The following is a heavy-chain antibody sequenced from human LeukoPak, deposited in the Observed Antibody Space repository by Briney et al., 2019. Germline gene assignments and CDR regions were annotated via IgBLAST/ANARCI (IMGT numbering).Heavy chain of an antibody. Sequence: PGRSPRLSCAASGFTFTSYGIHWVRQAPGKGLEWVAVVWYDGINKYYADSVKGRFTISRDNSKNTVYLQMNSLRAEDTAVYYCARDNGYSSSWYVYWGQGTLVPVSS. CDR3: ARDNGYSSSWYVY. D-gene: IGHD6-13*01. CDR1: GFTFTSYG. V-gene: IGHV3-33*01. J-gene: IGHJ4*02. CDR2: VWYDGINK.